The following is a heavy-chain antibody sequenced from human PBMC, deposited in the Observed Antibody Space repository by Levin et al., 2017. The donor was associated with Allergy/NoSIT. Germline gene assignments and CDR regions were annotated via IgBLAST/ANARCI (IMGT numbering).Heavy chain of an antibody. CDR2: IRTKAKNYAT. V-gene: IGHV3-73*01. CDR3: TTLGDYFDS. Sequence: GESLKISCAAPGSTFGGSAIHWVRQASGKGLEWVGRIRTKAKNYATAYVASVNGRFTISRDDSKAYPQMHSLKTEDPAMYYCTTLGDYFDSWGQGTLVTVSS. CDR1: GSTFGGSA. D-gene: IGHD3-16*01. J-gene: IGHJ4*02.